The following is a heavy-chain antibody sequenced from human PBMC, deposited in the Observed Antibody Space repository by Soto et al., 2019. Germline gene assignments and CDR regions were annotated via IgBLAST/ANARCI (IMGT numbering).Heavy chain of an antibody. V-gene: IGHV1-24*01. D-gene: IGHD2-15*01. CDR3: ATLMEAATPAPFDY. CDR2: FDPEDGET. CDR1: GCTLTELS. J-gene: IGHJ4*02. Sequence: ASVKVSCKVSGCTLTELSMHWVRQAPGKGLEWMGGFDPEDGETIYAQKFQGRVTMTEDTSTDTAYMELSSLRSEDTAVYYCATLMEAATPAPFDYWGQGTLVTVS.